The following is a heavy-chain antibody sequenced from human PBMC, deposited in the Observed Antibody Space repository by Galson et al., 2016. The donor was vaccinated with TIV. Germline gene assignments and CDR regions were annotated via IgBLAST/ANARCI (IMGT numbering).Heavy chain of an antibody. CDR1: GFTFGIYA. D-gene: IGHD5-24*01. CDR3: VREGRDAYNPYFDY. Sequence: SLRLSCAASGFTFGIYATHWVRQAPGKGLEYVSGISSDGGSTYYANSVKGRFSISRDSSKNTVFLQVDSLRAEDLALYYCVREGRDAYNPYFDYWGQGTLATVSS. J-gene: IGHJ4*02. CDR2: ISSDGGST. V-gene: IGHV3-64*01.